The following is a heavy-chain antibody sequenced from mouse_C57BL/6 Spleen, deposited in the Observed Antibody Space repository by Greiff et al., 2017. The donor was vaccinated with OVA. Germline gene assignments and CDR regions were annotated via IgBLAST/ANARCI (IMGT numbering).Heavy chain of an antibody. J-gene: IGHJ1*03. D-gene: IGHD1-1*01. CDR3: ARSGYYYGSSWYFDV. CDR1: GYTFTDYN. V-gene: IGHV1-18*01. CDR2: INPNNGGT. Sequence: VQLQQSGPELVKPGASVKIPCKASGYTFTDYNMDWVKQSHGKSLEWIGDINPNNGGTIYNQKFKGKATLTVDKSSSTAYMELRSPTSEDTAVYYCARSGYYYGSSWYFDVWGTGTTVTVSS.